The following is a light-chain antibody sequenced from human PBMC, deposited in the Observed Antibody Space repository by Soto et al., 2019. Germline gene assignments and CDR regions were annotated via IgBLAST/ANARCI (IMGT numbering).Light chain of an antibody. CDR3: QQYDRFPYT. CDR2: KAS. J-gene: IGKJ2*01. Sequence: DIQMTQSPSTLSASIGDTVIITCRASQSINSWLAWYQQKPGKAPKLLIHKASTLESGVPSRFSGSESGTEFTLTISSLQPDDFATFYCQQYDRFPYTFGQGNKLEIK. V-gene: IGKV1-5*03. CDR1: QSINSW.